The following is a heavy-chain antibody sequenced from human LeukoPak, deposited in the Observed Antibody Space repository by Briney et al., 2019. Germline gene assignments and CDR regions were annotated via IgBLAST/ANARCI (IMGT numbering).Heavy chain of an antibody. CDR2: INTDGSIT. J-gene: IGHJ4*02. Sequence: GVSLRLSCAASGFTFCDYWIHWVRQAPGKGLVWVSRINTDGSITNYADSVKGRFSISRDNAKNTLYLQMSSLRAEDTAVYYCARDRGPRTGFMVREAYDYWGQGTLVTVSS. CDR1: GFTFCDYW. V-gene: IGHV3-74*01. D-gene: IGHD3-10*01. CDR3: ARDRGPRTGFMVREAYDY.